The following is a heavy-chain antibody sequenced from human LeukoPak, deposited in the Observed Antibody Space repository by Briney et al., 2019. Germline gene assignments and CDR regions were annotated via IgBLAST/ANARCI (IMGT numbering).Heavy chain of an antibody. D-gene: IGHD2-15*01. CDR1: GGSIRYYY. V-gene: IGHV4-59*01. J-gene: IGHJ4*02. Sequence: SETLSLTCTVSGGSIRYYYWGWSRQSPGKGLEWIGYIYYNGSTNYNPSLTSRVTISVDMSKNQFSLRMSSVTAADTAVYYCARKGGLFDYWGQGRLVTVSS. CDR3: ARKGGLFDY. CDR2: IYYNGST.